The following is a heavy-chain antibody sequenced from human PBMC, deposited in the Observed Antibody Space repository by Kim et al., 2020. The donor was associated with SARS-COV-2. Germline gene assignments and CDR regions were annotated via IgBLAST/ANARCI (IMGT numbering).Heavy chain of an antibody. Sequence: GGSLRLSCAASGYTFSSYEMNWVRQAPGKGLEWVSYISSSGSSIYYADSVKGRFTIFRDNAKNSLFLQMNSLRAEDTAVYYCARDNRESLDYWGQGTLVTVSS. CDR1: GYTFSSYE. CDR2: ISSSGSSI. V-gene: IGHV3-48*03. J-gene: IGHJ4*02. CDR3: ARDNRESLDY. D-gene: IGHD3-10*01.